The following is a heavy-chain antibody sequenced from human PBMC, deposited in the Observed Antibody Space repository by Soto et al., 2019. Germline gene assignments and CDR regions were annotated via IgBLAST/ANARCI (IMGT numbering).Heavy chain of an antibody. Sequence: ASVKVSCKASGYTFTGHYIHWVRQAPEQGPEWMGEIGPERGATRYAQSFQGRVPKTRDMSLTTVYMELNNLSPHDTAVYYCARVEMATTTYYYYYYGMDVWGQGTTVTVSS. CDR3: ARVEMATTTYYYYYYGMDV. J-gene: IGHJ6*02. D-gene: IGHD5-12*01. V-gene: IGHV1-2*02. CDR2: IGPERGAT. CDR1: GYTFTGHY.